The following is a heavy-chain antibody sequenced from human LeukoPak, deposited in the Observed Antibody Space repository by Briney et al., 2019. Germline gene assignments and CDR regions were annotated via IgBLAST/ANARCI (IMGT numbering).Heavy chain of an antibody. CDR1: GFTFSSYG. D-gene: IGHD6-13*01. Sequence: GGSLRLSCAASGFTFSSYGMHWVRQAPGKGLEWVAFIRYDGSNKYYADSVKGRFIISRDNSKNTLYLQMNSLRAEDTAVYYCAKMGSSSWYFDYWGQGTLVTVSS. CDR3: AKMGSSSWYFDY. J-gene: IGHJ4*02. CDR2: IRYDGSNK. V-gene: IGHV3-30*02.